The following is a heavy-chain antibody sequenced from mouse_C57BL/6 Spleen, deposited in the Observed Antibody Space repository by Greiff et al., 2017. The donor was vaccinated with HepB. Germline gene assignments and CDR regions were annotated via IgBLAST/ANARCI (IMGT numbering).Heavy chain of an antibody. CDR2: INYDGSST. Sequence: EVKLVESEGGLVQPGSSMKLSCTASGFTFSDYYMAWVRQVPEKGLEWVANINYDGSSTYYLDSLKSRFIISRDNAKNILYLQMSSLKSEDTATYYCAREGNYGSDFDYWGQGTTLTVSS. CDR1: GFTFSDYY. V-gene: IGHV5-16*01. D-gene: IGHD1-1*01. J-gene: IGHJ2*01. CDR3: AREGNYGSDFDY.